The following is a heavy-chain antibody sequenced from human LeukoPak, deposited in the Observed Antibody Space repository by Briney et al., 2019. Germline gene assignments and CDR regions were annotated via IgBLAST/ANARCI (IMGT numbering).Heavy chain of an antibody. D-gene: IGHD5-18*01. J-gene: IGHJ4*02. CDR1: GFTFSSYG. CDR2: IWYDGSNK. Sequence: GGSLRLSCEASGFTFSSYGMHWVRQAPGKGLEWVAVIWYDGSNKYYADSVKGRFTISRDNSKNTLYLQMNSLRAEDTAVYYCARDGGYSYGLYYFDSWGQGTLVTVSS. CDR3: ARDGGYSYGLYYFDS. V-gene: IGHV3-33*01.